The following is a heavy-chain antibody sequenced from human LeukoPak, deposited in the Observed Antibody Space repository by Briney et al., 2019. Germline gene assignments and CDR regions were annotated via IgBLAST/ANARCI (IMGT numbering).Heavy chain of an antibody. CDR2: INPNSGGT. CDR1: GYTFTGYY. V-gene: IGHV1-2*02. Sequence: ASVKVSCKASGYTFTGYYMHWVRQAPGQGLEWMGWINPNSGGTNYAQKFQGRVTMTRDTSISTAYMELSRLRSDDTAVYYCASYPQAEVGAFDIWGQGTMVTVSS. CDR3: ASYPQAEVGAFDI. J-gene: IGHJ3*02. D-gene: IGHD2-15*01.